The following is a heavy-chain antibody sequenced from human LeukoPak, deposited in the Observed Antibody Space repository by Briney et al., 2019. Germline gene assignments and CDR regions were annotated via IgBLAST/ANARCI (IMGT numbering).Heavy chain of an antibody. CDR3: ARENGDSFDY. CDR1: GLIFRSYW. V-gene: IGHV3-7*03. D-gene: IGHD4-17*01. CDR2: INQDGSEK. J-gene: IGHJ4*02. Sequence: GGSLRLSCAVSGLIFRSYWMSWVRQAPGKGLEWVANINQDGSEKYFVDSVKGRFTISRDNAKNSLHLQMNTLRAEDTAVYYCARENGDSFDYWGQGTLVTVSS.